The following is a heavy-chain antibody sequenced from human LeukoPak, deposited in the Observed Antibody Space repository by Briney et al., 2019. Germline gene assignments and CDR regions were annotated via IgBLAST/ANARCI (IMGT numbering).Heavy chain of an antibody. CDR2: INPHNGDT. D-gene: IGHD2-15*01. V-gene: IGHV1-2*02. Sequence: ASVKVSCKASGYTFIGYYLHWVRQAPGQGLEWMGWINPHNGDTNYAQKFQGRVTMTRDTSITTAYMELSRLKSDDTAVYYCATVRDIVVGGGPYYFDYWGQGSLVTVSS. J-gene: IGHJ4*02. CDR3: ATVRDIVVGGGPYYFDY. CDR1: GYTFIGYY.